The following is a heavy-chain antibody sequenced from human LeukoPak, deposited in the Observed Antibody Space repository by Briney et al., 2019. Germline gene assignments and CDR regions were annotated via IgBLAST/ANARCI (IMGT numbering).Heavy chain of an antibody. Sequence: SETLSLTCAVYGGSFSGYYWSWTRQPPGKGLEWIGEINHSGSTNYNPSLKSRVTISVDTSKNQFSLKLSSVTAADTAVYYCARGRYDFWSGYYAYYFDYWGQGTLVTVSS. J-gene: IGHJ4*02. CDR1: GGSFSGYY. D-gene: IGHD3-3*01. CDR2: INHSGST. CDR3: ARGRYDFWSGYYAYYFDY. V-gene: IGHV4-34*01.